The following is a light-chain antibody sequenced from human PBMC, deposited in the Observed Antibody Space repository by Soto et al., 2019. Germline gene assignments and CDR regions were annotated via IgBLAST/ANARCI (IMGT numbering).Light chain of an antibody. CDR2: GAS. J-gene: IGKJ2*01. CDR3: HPYSRSPPYN. Sequence: EIVLTQSPDTLSLSPGERATVSCRASQSVSNNDLAWYQQRPGQAPRLVLYGASTRPTGIPDRFSGSGSGTEVTITISRLEPENFAVYYWHPYSRSPPYNFGQGTKLDIK. CDR1: QSVSNND. V-gene: IGKV3-20*01.